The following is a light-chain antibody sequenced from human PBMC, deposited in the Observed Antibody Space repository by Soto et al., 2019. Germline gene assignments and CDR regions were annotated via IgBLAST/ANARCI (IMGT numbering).Light chain of an antibody. CDR3: QHRFNWPWT. J-gene: IGKJ1*01. Sequence: VCRQPRATLYLSTGARAPLSCRASQSVIRYLAWYQQRPGQAPRLLIYDASYRATGIPARFSGSGSGTDFTLTISSLEPEDFAVYYCQHRFNWPWTFGQGTKV. CDR2: DAS. CDR1: QSVIRY. V-gene: IGKV3-11*01.